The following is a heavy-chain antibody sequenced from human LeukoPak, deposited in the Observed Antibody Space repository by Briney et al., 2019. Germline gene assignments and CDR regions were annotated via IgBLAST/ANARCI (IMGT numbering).Heavy chain of an antibody. CDR3: ARARFITMIVAADY. CDR1: GFTFSDYY. Sequence: PGGSLRLSCAASGFTFSDYYMSWIRQAPGKGLEWVSYISSSGSTIYYADSVKGRFTISRDNAKNSLYLQMNSLRAEDTAVYYCARARFITMIVAADYWGQGTLVTVSS. D-gene: IGHD3-22*01. J-gene: IGHJ4*02. CDR2: ISSSGSTI. V-gene: IGHV3-11*04.